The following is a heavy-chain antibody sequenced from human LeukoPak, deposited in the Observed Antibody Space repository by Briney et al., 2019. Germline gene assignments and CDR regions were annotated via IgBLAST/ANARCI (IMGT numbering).Heavy chain of an antibody. Sequence: ASVKVSCKSSGYTFTSYDINWVRQATGQGLEWMGWMNPNSGDTGYAQKFQGRVTMTRDTSISTAYMELSSLRSEDTAVYYCARGLCEYSDDDFPIPGYWGQGTLVTVSS. J-gene: IGHJ4*02. V-gene: IGHV1-8*01. CDR1: GYTFTSYD. CDR3: ARGLCEYSDDDFPIPGY. CDR2: MNPNSGDT. D-gene: IGHD5-12*01.